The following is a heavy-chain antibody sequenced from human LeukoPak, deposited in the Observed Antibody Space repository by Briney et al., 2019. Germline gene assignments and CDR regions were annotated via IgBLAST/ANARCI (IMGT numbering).Heavy chain of an antibody. V-gene: IGHV1-69*13. D-gene: IGHD2-2*01. CDR2: IIPIFGTA. CDR1: GGTFSSYA. Sequence: ASVKVSCKASGGTFSSYAISSLRQAPGQGLEWMGGIIPIFGTANYAQKFQGRVTITADESTSTAYMELSSLRSEDTAVYYCARPRSSTSPQYYYFDYWAREPWSPSPQ. CDR3: ARPRSSTSPQYYYFDY. J-gene: IGHJ4*02.